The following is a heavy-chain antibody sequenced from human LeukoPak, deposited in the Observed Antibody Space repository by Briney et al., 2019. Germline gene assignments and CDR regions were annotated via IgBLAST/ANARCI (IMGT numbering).Heavy chain of an antibody. V-gene: IGHV3-23*01. CDR3: TRVSGWYSPPVD. J-gene: IGHJ4*02. D-gene: IGHD6-19*01. Sequence: GGSLRLSCAASGFTFSSYAMSWVRQAPGKGLEWVSGISGSGGRTYYADSVKGRFTISRDNSKNMLYLQMNSLRAEDTAVYYCTRVSGWYSPPVDWGQGTLVTVSS. CDR1: GFTFSSYA. CDR2: ISGSGGRT.